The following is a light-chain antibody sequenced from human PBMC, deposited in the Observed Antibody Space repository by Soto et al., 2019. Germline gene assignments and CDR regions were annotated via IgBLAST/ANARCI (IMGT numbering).Light chain of an antibody. Sequence: QSALTQPPSASGSPGQSVTISCTVTSGDVGGYNYVSWYQQHPGKAPKLVIFEVNKRPSGVPDRFSGSTSGNTASLTVSGLQPDDEADYYCNSYAGSNIFVFGTGTKLTVL. J-gene: IGLJ1*01. CDR3: NSYAGSNIFV. CDR2: EVN. V-gene: IGLV2-8*01. CDR1: SGDVGGYNY.